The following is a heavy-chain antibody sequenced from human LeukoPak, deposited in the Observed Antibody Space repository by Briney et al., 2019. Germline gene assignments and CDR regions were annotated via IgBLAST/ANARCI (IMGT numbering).Heavy chain of an antibody. CDR1: GFTFSNYG. CDR2: IIDSGGRT. CDR3: AKRIQGDC. Sequence: PGGTLRLSCAASGFTFSNYGMSWVRQAPGKGLEWVSSIIDSGGRTNYADSVKGRFTISRDNSKSTLYLQMNSLRAEDTAIYYCAKRIQGDCWGQGTLVTVSS. D-gene: IGHD5-18*01. V-gene: IGHV3-23*01. J-gene: IGHJ4*02.